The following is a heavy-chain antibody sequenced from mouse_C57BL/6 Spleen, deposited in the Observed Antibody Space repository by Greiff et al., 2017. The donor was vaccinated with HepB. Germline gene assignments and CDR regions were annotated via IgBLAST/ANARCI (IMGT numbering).Heavy chain of an antibody. CDR1: GYTFTDYA. V-gene: IGHV1-67*01. CDR2: ISTYYGDA. Sequence: VQLQQSGPELVRPGVSGKISCKGSGYTFTDYAMHWVKQSHAKGLDRIGVISTYYGDASYNQKFKDKATMTVDKSSSTAYMELARRTSEDSAVYYCAREGTAQAQDYWGQGTTLTVSS. J-gene: IGHJ2*01. D-gene: IGHD3-2*02. CDR3: AREGTAQAQDY.